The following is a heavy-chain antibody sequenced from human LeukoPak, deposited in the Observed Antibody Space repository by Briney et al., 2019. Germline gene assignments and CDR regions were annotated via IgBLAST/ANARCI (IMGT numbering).Heavy chain of an antibody. CDR2: ISYDGSNK. CDR1: GFTFSSYT. V-gene: IGHV3-30*14. D-gene: IGHD5-18*01. CDR3: ARDRADGYNYGDYFDN. J-gene: IGHJ4*02. Sequence: GGSLRLSCAASGFTFSSYTMRWVRQAPGKGLEWVAVISYDGSNKYYADSVKGRFTISRDNSKNTVYLQMDSLRAEDTAVYYCARDRADGYNYGDYFDNWGQGTLVTVSS.